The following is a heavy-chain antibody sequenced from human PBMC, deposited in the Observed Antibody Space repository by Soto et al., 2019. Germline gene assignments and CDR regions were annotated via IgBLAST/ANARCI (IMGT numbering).Heavy chain of an antibody. V-gene: IGHV3-53*01. D-gene: IGHD6-6*01. CDR2: IYSGGST. CDR3: ARDRARDYYYGMDV. CDR1: VFTVSSNY. Sequence: GGSLRLACAASVFTVSSNYMSWVRQAPGKGLEWVSVIYSGGSTYYADSVKGRFTISRDNSKNTLYLQMNSLRAEDTAVYYCARDRARDYYYGMDVWGQGTTVTVSS. J-gene: IGHJ6*02.